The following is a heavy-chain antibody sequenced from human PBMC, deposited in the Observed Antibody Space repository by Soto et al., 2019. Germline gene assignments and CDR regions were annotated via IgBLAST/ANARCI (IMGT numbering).Heavy chain of an antibody. CDR1: GITFEEFA. CDR3: AKAPNLVTHWFDP. V-gene: IGHV3-9*01. J-gene: IGHJ5*02. D-gene: IGHD3-9*01. CDR2: INWNSGRI. Sequence: EVQLVESGGGLVQPGGSLRLSCAATGITFEEFAIHWVRQAPGKGLEWVSGINWNSGRIGYADSVKGRFTISRDNAKNSLYLHLNSLRAEDTALYYCAKAPNLVTHWFDPWGQGTLVTVSS.